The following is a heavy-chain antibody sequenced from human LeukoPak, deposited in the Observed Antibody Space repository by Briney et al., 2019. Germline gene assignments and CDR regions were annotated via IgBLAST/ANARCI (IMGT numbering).Heavy chain of an antibody. CDR2: ISYDGSNK. Sequence: GGSLRLSCAASGFTFSSYVMHWVRQVPGKGLVWLAVISYDGSNKYYADSVKGRFTISRDNSKNTLYLQMSSLRAEDAAVYYCAKDVTMVRGITVTGYYFDNWGQGTLVTVSS. V-gene: IGHV3-30*18. J-gene: IGHJ4*02. D-gene: IGHD3-10*01. CDR1: GFTFSSYV. CDR3: AKDVTMVRGITVTGYYFDN.